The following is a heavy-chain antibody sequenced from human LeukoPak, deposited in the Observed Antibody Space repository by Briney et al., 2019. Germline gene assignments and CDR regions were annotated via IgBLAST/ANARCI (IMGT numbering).Heavy chain of an antibody. D-gene: IGHD1-26*01. V-gene: IGHV1-2*04. Sequence: PWASVKVSCKASGYTFTGYYMHWVRQAPGQGLEWMGWINPNSGGTNYAQKFQGWVTMTRDTSISTAYMELSSLRSEDTAVYYCARTPGLWWELKRYYFDYWGQGTLVTVSS. CDR1: GYTFTGYY. CDR3: ARTPGLWWELKRYYFDY. CDR2: INPNSGGT. J-gene: IGHJ4*02.